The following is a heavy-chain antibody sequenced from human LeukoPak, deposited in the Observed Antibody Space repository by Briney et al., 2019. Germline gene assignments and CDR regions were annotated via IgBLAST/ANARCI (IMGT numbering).Heavy chain of an antibody. CDR3: TKGERYGSGSYFFDY. Sequence: PGGSLRLSCAASGFTFSSYAMHWVRQAPGKGLEWVAVISYDGSNKYYADSVKGPFTISRDNSKNTLYLQMNSLRAEDAAVYYCTKGERYGSGSYFFDYWGQGTLVTVSS. CDR2: ISYDGSNK. CDR1: GFTFSSYA. J-gene: IGHJ4*02. V-gene: IGHV3-30*04. D-gene: IGHD3-10*01.